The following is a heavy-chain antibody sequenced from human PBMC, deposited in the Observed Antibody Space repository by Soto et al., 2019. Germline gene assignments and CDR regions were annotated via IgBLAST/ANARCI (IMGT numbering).Heavy chain of an antibody. J-gene: IGHJ5*02. Sequence: GGSLRLSCTASGFTFGDYAMSWFRQAPGKGLEWVGFIRSKAYGGTTEYAASVKGRFTISRDDSKSIAYLQMNSLKTEDTAVYYCTRGNDPVLRFLEWSPWGQGTLVTVYS. CDR3: TRGNDPVLRFLEWSP. CDR1: GFTFGDYA. V-gene: IGHV3-49*03. CDR2: IRSKAYGGTT. D-gene: IGHD3-3*01.